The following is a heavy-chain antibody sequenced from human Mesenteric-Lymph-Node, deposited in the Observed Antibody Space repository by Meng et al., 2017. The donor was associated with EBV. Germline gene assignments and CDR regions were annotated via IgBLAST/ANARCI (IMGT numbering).Heavy chain of an antibody. CDR3: ASRGYSYALGGFDP. CDR2: IYRTGST. Sequence: AQRREAVPALVTPSQSLALTSSVTGGSCSSGSYYWGWIRQPPGKGLEWIGYIYRTGSTDYNPSLNSRVSISIDTSKNQFSLRLTSVTAADTAVYYCASRGYSYALGGFDPWGQGTLVTVSS. CDR1: GGSCSSGSYY. D-gene: IGHD5-18*01. V-gene: IGHV4-61*01. J-gene: IGHJ5*02.